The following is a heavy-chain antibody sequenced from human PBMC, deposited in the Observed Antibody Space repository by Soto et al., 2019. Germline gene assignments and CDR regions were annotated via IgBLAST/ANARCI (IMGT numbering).Heavy chain of an antibody. Sequence: TSETLSLTCAVYGGSFSGDFWSWIRQPPGKGLEWIGYIYYSGSTNYNPSLKSRVTISVDTSKNQFSLKLSSVTAADTAVYYCARRYGASFDYWGQGTLVTVSS. CDR1: GGSFSGDF. CDR3: ARRYGASFDY. V-gene: IGHV4-59*01. CDR2: IYYSGST. D-gene: IGHD4-17*01. J-gene: IGHJ4*02.